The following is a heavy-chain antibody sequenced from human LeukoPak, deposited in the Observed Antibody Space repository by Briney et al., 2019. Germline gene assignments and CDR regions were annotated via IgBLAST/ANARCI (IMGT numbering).Heavy chain of an antibody. D-gene: IGHD5-18*01. CDR1: GGSFSGYY. J-gene: IGHJ4*02. CDR3: ARGSRIQLWNLTPHVFDY. Sequence: SETLSLTCAVYGGSFSGYYWSWIRQPPGKGLEWIGEVNHSGSTNYNPSLKSRVTISVDTSKNQSSLKLSSVTAADTAVYYCARGSRIQLWNLTPHVFDYWGQGTLVTVSS. V-gene: IGHV4-34*01. CDR2: VNHSGST.